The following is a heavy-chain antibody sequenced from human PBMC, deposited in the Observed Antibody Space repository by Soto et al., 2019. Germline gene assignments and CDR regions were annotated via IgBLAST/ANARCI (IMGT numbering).Heavy chain of an antibody. Sequence: GGSLRLSCAASGFTFSSYWMHWVRQAPGKGLVWVSRINSDGSSTSYADSVKGRFTISRDNAKNTLYLQMNSLRAEDTAVYYCARLDSSNWNYVMVVGSYMDVWGKGTTVTVSS. J-gene: IGHJ6*03. CDR3: ARLDSSNWNYVMVVGSYMDV. D-gene: IGHD1-7*01. CDR2: INSDGSST. CDR1: GFTFSSYW. V-gene: IGHV3-74*01.